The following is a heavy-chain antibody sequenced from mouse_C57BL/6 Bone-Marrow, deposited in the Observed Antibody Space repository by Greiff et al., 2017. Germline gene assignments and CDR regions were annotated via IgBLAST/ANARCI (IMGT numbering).Heavy chain of an antibody. V-gene: IGHV1-64*01. CDR2: IHPNSGST. CDR3: ARGFTTVVATDY. Sequence: QVQLQQPGAELVKPGASVKLSCKASGYTFTSYWMHWVKQRPGQGLEWIGMIHPNSGSTNYNEKFKSKATLTVDKSSSTAYMQLSSLTSEDSAVYYGARGFTTVVATDYWGQGTTLTVSS. D-gene: IGHD1-1*01. J-gene: IGHJ2*01. CDR1: GYTFTSYW.